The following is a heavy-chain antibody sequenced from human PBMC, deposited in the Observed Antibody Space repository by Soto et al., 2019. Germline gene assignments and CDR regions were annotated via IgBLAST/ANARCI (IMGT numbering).Heavy chain of an antibody. J-gene: IGHJ3*02. V-gene: IGHV3-30-3*01. Sequence: HRRGSLRLSCAAPGVAFISYAMHWVRQAPGKGLEWVAVISYAGSNKYYADSVKGRFTISRDNSKNTRYLKMNSLRAEDTAVYYCARDSRVPTYYYDSSGLGNNAFDIWGQGTMVTVSS. D-gene: IGHD3-22*01. CDR2: ISYAGSNK. CDR1: GVAFISYA. CDR3: ARDSRVPTYYYDSSGLGNNAFDI.